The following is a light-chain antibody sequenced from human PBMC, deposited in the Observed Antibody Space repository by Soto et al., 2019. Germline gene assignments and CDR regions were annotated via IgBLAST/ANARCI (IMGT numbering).Light chain of an antibody. J-gene: IGKJ1*01. Sequence: EIVMTQSPATLSLSPGETATLSCRASQSVSRIYLSWFQQKPGQAPRLLIYGLSTRATGSPVRFSGSGSGTDLTLTISSLQPEDFSVSFGHQDFNLPSTFGEWTKVDI. CDR2: GLS. V-gene: IGKV3D-7*01. CDR3: HQDFNLPST. CDR1: QSVSRIY.